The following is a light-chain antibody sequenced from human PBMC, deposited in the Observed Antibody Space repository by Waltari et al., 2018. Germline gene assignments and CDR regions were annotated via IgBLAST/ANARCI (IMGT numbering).Light chain of an antibody. Sequence: QSALTQPASVSGSPGQSITISCTGTSSDVGSYNLVSWYQQHPGKAPKLMIYEVSKRPSGVSNRFSGFKAGNTASLTISGLQAEDEADYYCCSYAGSSTFFYVFGTGTKVTVL. J-gene: IGLJ1*01. CDR3: CSYAGSSTFFYV. CDR1: SSDVGSYNL. V-gene: IGLV2-23*02. CDR2: EVS.